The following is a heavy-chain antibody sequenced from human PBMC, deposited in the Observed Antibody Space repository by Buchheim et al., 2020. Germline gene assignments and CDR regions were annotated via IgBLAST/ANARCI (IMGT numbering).Heavy chain of an antibody. V-gene: IGHV3-7*04. CDR2: IKQDGSEK. J-gene: IGHJ6*03. CDR3: ARDEGRFLEWLPVYYYYYMDV. D-gene: IGHD3-3*01. Sequence: EVQLVESGGGLVQPGGSLRLSCAASGFTFSSYWMSWVRQAPGKGLEWVANIKQDGSEKYYVDSVKGRFTISRDNAKNSLYLQMNSLRAEDTAVYYCARDEGRFLEWLPVYYYYYMDVWGKGTT. CDR1: GFTFSSYW.